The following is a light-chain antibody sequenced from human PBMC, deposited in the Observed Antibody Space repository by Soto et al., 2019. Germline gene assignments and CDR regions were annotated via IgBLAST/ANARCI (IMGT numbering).Light chain of an antibody. V-gene: IGKV1-5*01. CDR1: RSVSGW. CDR2: DAF. CDR3: QQYHTFPYT. Sequence: DIQMTQSPSTLSASVGDRVTITCRASRSVSGWLAWYQQKPGKAPKLLIYDAFSLESGVPSRFSGNRSGTEFTLTFSSLQPDDFATYYCQQYHTFPYTFGQGTKLEI. J-gene: IGKJ2*01.